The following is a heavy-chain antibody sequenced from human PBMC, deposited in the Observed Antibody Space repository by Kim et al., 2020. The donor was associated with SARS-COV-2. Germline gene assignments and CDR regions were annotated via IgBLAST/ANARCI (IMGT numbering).Heavy chain of an antibody. CDR3: ARRTALYYMDV. D-gene: IGHD5-18*01. CDR1: GYTFTSYD. CDR2: MNPNSGNT. J-gene: IGHJ6*03. Sequence: ASVKVSCKASGYTFTSYDINWVRQANGQGPEWMGWMNPNSGNTGYAQKFQGRVTMTRNTSINTAYMELSSLKSEDAAVYYCARRTALYYMDVWGKGTTVT. V-gene: IGHV1-8*01.